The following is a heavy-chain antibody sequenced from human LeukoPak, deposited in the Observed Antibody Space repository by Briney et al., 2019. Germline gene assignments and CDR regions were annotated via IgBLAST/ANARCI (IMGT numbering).Heavy chain of an antibody. CDR1: GYTFTSYD. D-gene: IGHD6-19*01. CDR3: ARPYTSGWHRLFDS. J-gene: IGHJ4*02. V-gene: IGHV1-8*01. Sequence: ASVKVSCKASGYTFTSYDINWVRQATGQGLEWMGWMNPNSGNTGYAQKFQGRVTMTRNTSISTAHMELSSLRSEDTAVYYCARPYTSGWHRLFDSWGQGTLVTVSS. CDR2: MNPNSGNT.